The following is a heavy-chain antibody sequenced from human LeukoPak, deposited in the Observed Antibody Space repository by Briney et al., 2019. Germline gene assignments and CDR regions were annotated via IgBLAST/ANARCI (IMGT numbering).Heavy chain of an antibody. J-gene: IGHJ4*02. D-gene: IGHD1-26*01. V-gene: IGHV3-30-3*01. CDR1: GFTFSSYA. Sequence: PGRSLRLSCAASGFTFSSYAMHWVRQAPGKGLEWVAVISYDGSNKYYADSVKGRFTISRDNSKNTLYLQMNSLRAEDTAVYYCARVPPGVGAAPFDYWGQGTLVTVSS. CDR2: ISYDGSNK. CDR3: ARVPPGVGAAPFDY.